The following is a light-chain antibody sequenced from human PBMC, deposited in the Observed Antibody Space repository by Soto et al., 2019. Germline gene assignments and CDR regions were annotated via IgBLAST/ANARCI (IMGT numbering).Light chain of an antibody. CDR2: GAS. CDR1: QSVNNN. CDR3: QQSNNWPLT. J-gene: IGKJ4*01. Sequence: EIVMTRSPATLSVSPGERATLSCRASQSVNNNLAWYQQKPGQAPRLLIYGASTRATGVPARFSGSASGTEFTLTISSLQSEDFAVYYCQQSNNWPLTFGGGTKVEIK. V-gene: IGKV3-15*01.